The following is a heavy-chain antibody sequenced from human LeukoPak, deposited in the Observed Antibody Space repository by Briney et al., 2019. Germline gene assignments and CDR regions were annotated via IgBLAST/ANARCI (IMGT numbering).Heavy chain of an antibody. V-gene: IGHV1-18*04. Sequence: ASVKLSCKASGYTFTTYHISWVRQAPGQGLEYMGWISAYNGNANYAQKFQDRVTMTTDTSTSTAYLDLRSLRSDDTAVYYCARNRGSSGWYESDYWGQGTLVTVSS. CDR3: ARNRGSSGWYESDY. CDR2: ISAYNGNA. J-gene: IGHJ4*02. CDR1: GYTFTTYH. D-gene: IGHD6-19*01.